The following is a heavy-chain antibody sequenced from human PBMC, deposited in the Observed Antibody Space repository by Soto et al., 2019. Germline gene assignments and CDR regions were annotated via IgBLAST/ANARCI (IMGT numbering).Heavy chain of an antibody. V-gene: IGHV4-59*12. CDR1: GRSITSYY. D-gene: IGHD3-22*01. CDR2: IYDNGIT. Sequence: QVVLQESGPGLVKPSETLSLTCSVSGRSITSYYWSWVRQPPGKGLEWIGYIYDNGITSQNPSLKSLVTMSADTSHNQFSLKLTSVTGADTAVYYCARTYDSNGYANEFDSWGQGILVTVTS. J-gene: IGHJ4*02. CDR3: ARTYDSNGYANEFDS.